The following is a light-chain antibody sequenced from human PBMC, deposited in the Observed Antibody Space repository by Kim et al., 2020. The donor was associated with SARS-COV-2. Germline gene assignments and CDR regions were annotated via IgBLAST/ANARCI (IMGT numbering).Light chain of an antibody. J-gene: IGLJ1*01. CDR2: EVY. CDR1: SSDIVNYNF. V-gene: IGLV2-8*01. CDR3: SSYAGSNIGV. Sequence: GQSVTISCTGTSSDIVNYNFVSWYHHHPGKVPKLIIFEVYKRPSGVPDRFSGSKSGNTASLTVSGLQPEDEGDYYCSSYAGSNIGVFGTGTKVTVL.